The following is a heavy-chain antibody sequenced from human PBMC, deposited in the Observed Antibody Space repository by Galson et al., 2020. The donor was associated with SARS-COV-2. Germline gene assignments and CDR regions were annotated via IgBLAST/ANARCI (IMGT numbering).Heavy chain of an antibody. CDR3: ARDNSGSYYGGLDP. CDR2: ISYDGGNK. D-gene: IGHD1-26*01. CDR1: GFTFSSYA. Sequence: TGGSLRLSCAASGFTFSSYAMHWVRQAPGKGLEWVAVISYDGGNKYYADSVKGRFTISRDNSKNTLYLQMNSLRAEDTAVYYCARDNSGSYYGGLDPWGQGTLVTVFS. V-gene: IGHV3-30-3*01. J-gene: IGHJ5*02.